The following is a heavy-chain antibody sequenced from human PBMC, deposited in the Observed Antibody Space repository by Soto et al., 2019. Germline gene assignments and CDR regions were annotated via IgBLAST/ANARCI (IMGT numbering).Heavy chain of an antibody. V-gene: IGHV4-4*02. CDR1: DGSISTTNW. CDR2: IYHSGST. Sequence: SETLSLTCAVSDGSISTTNWWTWVRQPPGKGLEWIEEIYHSGSTNYNPSLKSRVTISVDKSKNQFSLTLYSVTAADTAVYYCARVKYSSSYFDFWGQGTLVTVSS. D-gene: IGHD6-6*01. J-gene: IGHJ4*02. CDR3: ARVKYSSSYFDF.